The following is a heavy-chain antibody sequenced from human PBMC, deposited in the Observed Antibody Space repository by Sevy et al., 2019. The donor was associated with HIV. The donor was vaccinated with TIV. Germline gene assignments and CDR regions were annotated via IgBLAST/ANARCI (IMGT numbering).Heavy chain of an antibody. J-gene: IGHJ5*02. V-gene: IGHV3-30*02. CDR2: IRYDGSNK. Sequence: GGSLILSCAASRFSFNGYGMHWVRQAPGKGLEWVAFIRYDGSNKYYADSVKGRFTISRDDSKNTLYLQMNSLRAEDTALYYCARGTPAFCTGGVCFNWFDPWGQGTLVTVSS. CDR1: RFSFNGYG. CDR3: ARGTPAFCTGGVCFNWFDP. D-gene: IGHD2-8*02.